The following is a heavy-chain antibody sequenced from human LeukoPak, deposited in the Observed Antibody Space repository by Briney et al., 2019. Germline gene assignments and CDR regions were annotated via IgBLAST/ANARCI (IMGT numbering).Heavy chain of an antibody. Sequence: GRSLRLSCAASGFTFDDYAMHWVRQAPGEGLEWVSGISWNSGSIGYADSVKGRFTISRDNAKNSLYLQMNSLRAEDTALYYCAKGGSSGPSNYFDYWGQGTLVTVSS. V-gene: IGHV3-9*01. CDR2: ISWNSGSI. CDR3: AKGGSSGPSNYFDY. D-gene: IGHD6-19*01. J-gene: IGHJ4*02. CDR1: GFTFDDYA.